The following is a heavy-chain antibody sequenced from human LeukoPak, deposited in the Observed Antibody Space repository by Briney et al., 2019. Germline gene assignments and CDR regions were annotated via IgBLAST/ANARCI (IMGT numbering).Heavy chain of an antibody. J-gene: IGHJ4*02. V-gene: IGHV3-9*01. CDR1: GFTFDDYA. Sequence: PGGSLRLSCAASGFTFDDYAMHWVRQAPGKGLEWVSGISWNSGSIGYADSVKGRFTISRGNAKNTLYLEMNSLRAEDTAVYYCARDRYCTTTRCSDYWGQGTLVTVSS. D-gene: IGHD2-2*01. CDR2: ISWNSGSI. CDR3: ARDRYCTTTRCSDY.